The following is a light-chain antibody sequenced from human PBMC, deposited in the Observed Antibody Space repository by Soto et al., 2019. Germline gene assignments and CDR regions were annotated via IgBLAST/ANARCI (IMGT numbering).Light chain of an antibody. J-gene: IGLJ7*01. CDR1: SSDVGGYNH. V-gene: IGLV2-14*01. CDR2: AVS. CDR3: CSYTSHSTVV. Sequence: QSVLTQPASVSGSPGQSITISCTGTSSDVGGYNHVSWYQHSPGKAPKLILFAVSDRPSGVSHRFSGSKSGNTASLTISGLQADDEADYYCCSYTSHSTVVFGGGTQLTVL.